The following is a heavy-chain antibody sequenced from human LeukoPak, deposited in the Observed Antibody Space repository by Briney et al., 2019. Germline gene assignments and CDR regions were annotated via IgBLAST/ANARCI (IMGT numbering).Heavy chain of an antibody. CDR1: GFTFDDYA. V-gene: IGHV3-9*01. CDR2: ISWNSGSI. Sequence: GRSLRLSCTASGFTFDDYAMHWVRQAPGKGLEWVSGISWNSGSIGYADSVKGRFTISRDNAKNSLYLQMNSLRAEDTALYYCARPSSNDAFDIWGQGTMVTVSS. CDR3: ARPSSNDAFDI. J-gene: IGHJ3*02. D-gene: IGHD4-11*01.